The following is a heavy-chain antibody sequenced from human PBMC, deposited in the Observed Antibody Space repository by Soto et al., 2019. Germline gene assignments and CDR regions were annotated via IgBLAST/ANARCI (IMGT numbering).Heavy chain of an antibody. CDR3: ARSSGYVPGGY. CDR1: GYPISSGYY. D-gene: IGHD5-12*01. J-gene: IGHJ4*02. Sequence: SETLSLTCAVSGYPISSGYYWGWIRQPPGKGLEWIGIIRHSGSTYYNPSLRSRITISVDTSKNQFSLKMPSVTAADTAVYYCARSSGYVPGGYWGQGILVTVSS. CDR2: IRHSGST. V-gene: IGHV4-38-2*01.